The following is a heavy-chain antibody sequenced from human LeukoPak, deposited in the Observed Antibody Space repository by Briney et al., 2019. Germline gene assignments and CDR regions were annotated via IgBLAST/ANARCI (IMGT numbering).Heavy chain of an antibody. CDR3: ARPLRAISASPTFYYYGMDV. CDR1: GFTFSSYG. CDR2: IWYDRSNK. J-gene: IGHJ6*02. V-gene: IGHV3-33*01. Sequence: GRSLRLSCAASGFTFSSYGMHWVRQARGKGLERVAVIWYDRSNKYYADSVKGRFTISRDNSKNTLYLQMNSLRAEDTAVYYCARPLRAISASPTFYYYGMDVWGQGTTVTVSS. D-gene: IGHD3-3*01.